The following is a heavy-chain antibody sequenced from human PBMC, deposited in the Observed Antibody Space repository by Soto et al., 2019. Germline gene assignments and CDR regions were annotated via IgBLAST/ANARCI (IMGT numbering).Heavy chain of an antibody. V-gene: IGHV6-1*01. CDR3: ARDLVAAAGPGWFDP. CDR1: GNSVSSNSAA. CDR2: TYYRSKWYN. Sequence: SQSLSLTCAISGNSVSSNSAAWNWIRQSPSRGLEWLGRTYYRSKWYNDYAVSVKSRITINPDTSKNQFSLQLNSVTPEDTAVYYCARDLVAAAGPGWFDPWGQGTLVTVSS. D-gene: IGHD6-13*01. J-gene: IGHJ5*02.